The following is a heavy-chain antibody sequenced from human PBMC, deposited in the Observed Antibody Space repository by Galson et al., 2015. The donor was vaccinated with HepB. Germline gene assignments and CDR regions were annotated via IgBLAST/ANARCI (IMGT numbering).Heavy chain of an antibody. V-gene: IGHV3-73*01. CDR3: TRLKEMPTVENAFDI. D-gene: IGHD5-24*01. Sequence: SLRLSCAASGFIFSDSGIHWVRQASGKGLEWVGRIRSKANSYATASAASVKGRFTISRDDSENRAYLQVNSLKTEDTAVYYCTRLKEMPTVENAFDIWGQGTMVTVSS. CDR1: GFIFSDSG. CDR2: IRSKANSYAT. J-gene: IGHJ3*02.